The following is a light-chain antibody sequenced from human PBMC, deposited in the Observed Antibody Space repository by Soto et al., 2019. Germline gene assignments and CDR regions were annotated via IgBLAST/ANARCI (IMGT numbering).Light chain of an antibody. CDR1: QSVSNDF. V-gene: IGKV3-20*01. CDR2: GAS. CDR3: QQYGSSPPRT. Sequence: EIVLTQSPGILSLSPGERATLSCRASQSVSNDFLAWYQQKPGQAPRPLIYGASTRATDVPDRFSGSGSGADFTLSISRLEPEDFAVYYCQQYGSSPPRTFGQGTKVEMK. J-gene: IGKJ1*01.